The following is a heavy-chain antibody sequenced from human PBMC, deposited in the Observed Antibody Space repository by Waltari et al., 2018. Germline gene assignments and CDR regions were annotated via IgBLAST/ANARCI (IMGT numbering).Heavy chain of an antibody. CDR1: GFTFSSYA. CDR2: IYSGGST. D-gene: IGHD1-26*01. V-gene: IGHV3-23*03. J-gene: IGHJ4*02. Sequence: EVQLLESGGGLVQPGGSLRLSCAASGFTFSSYAMSWVRQAPGKGLEWVSVIYSGGSTYYADSVKGRFTISRDNSKNTLYLQMNSLRAEDTAVYYCAKDRGATEVWGQGTLVTVSS. CDR3: AKDRGATEV.